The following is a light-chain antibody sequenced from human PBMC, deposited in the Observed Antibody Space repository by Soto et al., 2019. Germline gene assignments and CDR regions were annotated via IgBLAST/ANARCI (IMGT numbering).Light chain of an antibody. V-gene: IGKV1-39*01. CDR2: AAS. J-gene: IGKJ5*01. CDR1: QTISSY. Sequence: DIQMTQSPTSLSASVADRVTITCRASQTISSYLHWYQQKPGKAPNLLIYAASSLQSGVPSRFSGSGSGTDFTLTISSLHPEDFATYYCQQSYSSPITFGQGTRLEIK. CDR3: QQSYSSPIT.